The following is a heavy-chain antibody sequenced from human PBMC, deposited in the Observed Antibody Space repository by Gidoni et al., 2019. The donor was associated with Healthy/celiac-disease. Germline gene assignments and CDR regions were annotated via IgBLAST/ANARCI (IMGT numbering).Heavy chain of an antibody. CDR3: ARDPDILTGYYKANWFDP. CDR2: ISSSSSYI. J-gene: IGHJ5*02. CDR1: GFTFSSYS. Sequence: EVQLVESGGGLVKPGGSLSLSCAASGFTFSSYSMNWVRQAPGKGLEWVSSISSSSSYIYYADSVKGRFTISRDNAKNSLYLQMNSLRAEDTAVYYCARDPDILTGYYKANWFDPWGQGTLVTVSS. D-gene: IGHD3-9*01. V-gene: IGHV3-21*01.